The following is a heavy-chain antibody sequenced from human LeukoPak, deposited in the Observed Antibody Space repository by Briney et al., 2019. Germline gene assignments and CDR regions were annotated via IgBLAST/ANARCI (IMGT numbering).Heavy chain of an antibody. CDR3: ARGPQDIVVVPAAIHYYFDY. J-gene: IGHJ4*02. Sequence: PSETLSLTCAVSGGSISSGGYSWSWIRQPPGKGLEWIGYIFYSGSTYYNPSLKSRVTISVDTSKNQFSLKLSSVTAADTAVYYCARGPQDIVVVPAAIHYYFDYWGQGTLVTVSS. D-gene: IGHD2-2*02. CDR2: IFYSGST. CDR1: GGSISSGGYS. V-gene: IGHV4-30-4*07.